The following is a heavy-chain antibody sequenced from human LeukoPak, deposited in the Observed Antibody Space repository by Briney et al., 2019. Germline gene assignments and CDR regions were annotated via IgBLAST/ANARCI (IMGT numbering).Heavy chain of an antibody. V-gene: IGHV1-2*02. CDR3: ARDRQQLTNNWFDP. CDR1: GYTFTGYY. CDR2: INPNSGGT. J-gene: IGHJ5*02. D-gene: IGHD6-13*01. Sequence: ASVTVSCKASGYTFTGYYMHWVRQAPGQGLEWMGWINPNSGGTNYAQKFQGRVTMTRDTSISTAYMELSRLRSDDTAVYYCARDRQQLTNNWFDPWGQGTLVTVSS.